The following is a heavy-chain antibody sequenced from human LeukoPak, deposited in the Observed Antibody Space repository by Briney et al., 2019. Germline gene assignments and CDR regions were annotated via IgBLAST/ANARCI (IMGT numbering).Heavy chain of an antibody. Sequence: GGSLRLSCAASGFTFGSYGMSWVRQAPGKGLEWVSFITPNADRTSYADSVEGRFTISRDNPRNTLYLPMNSLRAEDTAVYYCVKDRGGSPFYGMDVWGQGNPGHRLL. D-gene: IGHD1-26*01. CDR3: VKDRGGSPFYGMDV. J-gene: IGHJ6*02. V-gene: IGHV3-23*01. CDR2: ITPNADRT. CDR1: GFTFGSYG.